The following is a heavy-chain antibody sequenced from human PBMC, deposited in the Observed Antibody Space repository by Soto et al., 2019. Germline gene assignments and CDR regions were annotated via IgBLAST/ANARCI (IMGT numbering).Heavy chain of an antibody. CDR3: ARQHSSSWYYYYYYMDV. V-gene: IGHV5-51*01. J-gene: IGHJ6*03. CDR2: IYPGDSDT. Sequence: PGESLKISCKGSGYSFTSYWIGWVRQMPGKGLEWMGIIYPGDSDTRYSPSFQGQVTISADKSISTAYLQWSSLKASDTAMYYCARQHSSSWYYYYYYMDVWGKGTTVTVSS. D-gene: IGHD6-13*01. CDR1: GYSFTSYW.